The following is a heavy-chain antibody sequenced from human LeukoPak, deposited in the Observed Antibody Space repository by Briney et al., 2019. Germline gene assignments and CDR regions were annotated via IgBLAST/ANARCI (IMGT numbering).Heavy chain of an antibody. V-gene: IGHV3-23*01. J-gene: IGHJ5*02. D-gene: IGHD3-22*01. Sequence: GGSLRLSCAASGFTFSSYAMTWVRQAPGEGLGRFTISRDNSRNTLYLQMNSLRAEDTAVYYCAKAAYVVITTNDWFDPWGQGTLVTVSS. CDR1: GFTFSSYA. CDR3: AKAAYVVITTNDWFDP.